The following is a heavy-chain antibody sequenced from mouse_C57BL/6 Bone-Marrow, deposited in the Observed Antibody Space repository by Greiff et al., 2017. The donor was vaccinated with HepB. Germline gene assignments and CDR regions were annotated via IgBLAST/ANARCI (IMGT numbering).Heavy chain of an antibody. J-gene: IGHJ1*03. V-gene: IGHV14-4*01. CDR2: IDPENGDT. CDR1: GFNIKDDY. Sequence: EVKLMESGAELVRPGASVKLSCTASGFNIKDDYMHWVKQRPEQGLEWIGWIDPENGDTEYASKFQGKATITADTSSNTAYLQLSSLTSEDTAGYYCTTAYFDFWGTGTTVTVTS. CDR3: TTAYFDF.